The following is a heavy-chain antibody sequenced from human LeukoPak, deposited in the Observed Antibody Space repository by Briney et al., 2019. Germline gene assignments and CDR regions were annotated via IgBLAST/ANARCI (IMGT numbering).Heavy chain of an antibody. CDR1: GGSFSGYY. CDR2: IKHSGST. Sequence: PSETLSLTCAVYGGSFSGYYWSWIRQPPGKGLEWIGEIKHSGSTNFNPSLKSRVTISVDTSKNQFSLRLSSVTAADTAVYYCARGRVYYDSSTYYAGAFDIWGQGTMVTVSS. J-gene: IGHJ3*02. V-gene: IGHV4-34*01. CDR3: ARGRVYYDSSTYYAGAFDI. D-gene: IGHD3-22*01.